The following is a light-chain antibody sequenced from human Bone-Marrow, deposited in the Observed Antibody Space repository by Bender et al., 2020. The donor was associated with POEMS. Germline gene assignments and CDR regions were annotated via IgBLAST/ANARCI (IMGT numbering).Light chain of an antibody. Sequence: QSALTQPASVSASPGQSITISCTRSSSDVGSYDLVSWYQHLPGKAPKLIIHDVNKRPSGVSDRFSASKSGNTASLTISGLQADDEGDYYCCSYAGSSTFYVFGTGTKVTVL. V-gene: IGLV2-23*02. J-gene: IGLJ1*01. CDR2: DVN. CDR1: SSDVGSYDL. CDR3: CSYAGSSTFYV.